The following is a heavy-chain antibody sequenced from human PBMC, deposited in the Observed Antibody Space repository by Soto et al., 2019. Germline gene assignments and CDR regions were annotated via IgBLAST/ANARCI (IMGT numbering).Heavy chain of an antibody. CDR3: AREQIPYGLDV. J-gene: IGHJ6*02. CDR2: ISSDGGTT. CDR1: GFTFSKYP. Sequence: EVHLVESGEDLVQPGGSLRLSCAASGFTFSKYPMHWVRQATGKGLEYVSAISSDGGTTFYADSVRGRFTMSRDNLKNTLYLQMRSLRVADMAVYYCAREQIPYGLDVWGQGPTVTVS. V-gene: IGHV3-64*02.